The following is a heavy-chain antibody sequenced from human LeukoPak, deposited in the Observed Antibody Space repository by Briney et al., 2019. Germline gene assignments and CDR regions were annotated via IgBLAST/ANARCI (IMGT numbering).Heavy chain of an antibody. CDR2: ISYDGSNK. CDR3: AKDWDLQLLHPSFDY. J-gene: IGHJ4*02. Sequence: GGTLRLSCAASGFAFSSDAMHWVRQAPGRGLEWVAVISYDGSNKYYADSVKGRFTISRDNSKNTLYLQMNSLRAEDTAVYYCAKDWDLQLLHPSFDYWGQGTLVTVSS. D-gene: IGHD2-2*02. V-gene: IGHV3-30-3*01. CDR1: GFAFSSDA.